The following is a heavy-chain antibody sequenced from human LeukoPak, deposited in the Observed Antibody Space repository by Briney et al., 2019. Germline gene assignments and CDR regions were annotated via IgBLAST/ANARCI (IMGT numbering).Heavy chain of an antibody. Sequence: PGGSLRLSCAASGFTFSSYDMHWVRQVTGKRLEWVSAIGIAGDTYYLDSVKGRFIISRENAKNSLYLQMNSLRAGDTAVYYCARGGDRDYWGQGTLVTVSS. CDR2: IGIAGDT. CDR1: GFTFSSYD. CDR3: ARGGDRDY. J-gene: IGHJ4*02. V-gene: IGHV3-13*04.